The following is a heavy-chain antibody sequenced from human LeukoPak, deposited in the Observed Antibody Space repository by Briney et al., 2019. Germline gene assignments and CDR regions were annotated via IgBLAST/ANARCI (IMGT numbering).Heavy chain of an antibody. D-gene: IGHD2-15*01. J-gene: IGHJ4*02. V-gene: IGHV3-30-3*01. CDR2: ISYDGSNK. CDR3: ARGYGGSLD. CDR1: GFTFSSYA. Sequence: GGSLRLSCAASGFTFSSYAMHWVRQAPGKGLEWVAVISYDGSNKYYADSVKGRFTISRDNAKNTLYLQMNSLRAEDTAVYYCARGYGGSLDWGQGTLVTVSS.